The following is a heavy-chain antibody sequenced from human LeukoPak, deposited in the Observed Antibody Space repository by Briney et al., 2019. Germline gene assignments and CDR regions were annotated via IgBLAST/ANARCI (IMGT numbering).Heavy chain of an antibody. D-gene: IGHD6-19*01. CDR3: AKGAIAVAGTLFDY. CDR2: IIPIFGTA. CDR1: GGTFSSYA. V-gene: IGHV1-69*06. Sequence: SVKVSCKASGGTFSSYAISWVRQAPGQGLEWMGGIIPIFGTANYAQKFQGRVTITADKSTSTAYMELSSLRSEDTAVYYCAKGAIAVAGTLFDYWGQGTLVTVSS. J-gene: IGHJ4*02.